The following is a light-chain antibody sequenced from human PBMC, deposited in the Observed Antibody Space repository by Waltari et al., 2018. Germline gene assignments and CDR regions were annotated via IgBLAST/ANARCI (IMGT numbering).Light chain of an antibody. Sequence: QSVLTQPPSVSAAPGQRVTIPCSGGSSNIGNNYVPCYRQFPGPAPKLPIYENPALPAGIPGRFSGSKSGTSATLDITGLQAGDEADYYCGTWDSSLSGAVFGGGTHLTVL. J-gene: IGLJ7*01. V-gene: IGLV1-51*02. CDR3: GTWDSSLSGAV. CDR1: SSNIGNNY. CDR2: ENP.